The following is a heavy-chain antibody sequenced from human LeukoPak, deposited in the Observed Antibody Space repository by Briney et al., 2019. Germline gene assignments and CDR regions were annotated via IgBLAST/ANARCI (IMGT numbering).Heavy chain of an antibody. CDR1: GYSTSSGYY. V-gene: IGHV4-38-2*02. CDR3: ARDPYYYDSSGYPHWFDP. Sequence: SETLSLTCTVSGYSTSSGYYWGWIRQPPGKGLEWIGSIYHSGSTYYNPSLKSRVTISVDTSKNQFSLKLSSVTAADTAVYYCARDPYYYDSSGYPHWFDPWGQGTLVTVSS. CDR2: IYHSGST. D-gene: IGHD3-22*01. J-gene: IGHJ5*02.